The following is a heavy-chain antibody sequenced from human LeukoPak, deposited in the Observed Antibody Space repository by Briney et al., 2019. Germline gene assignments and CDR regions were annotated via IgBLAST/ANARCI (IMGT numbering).Heavy chain of an antibody. CDR1: GGSFSGYY. V-gene: IGHV4-34*01. D-gene: IGHD3-22*01. CDR2: INHSGST. CDR3: ARGRHDSSGYYNRRNWYFDL. Sequence: TSETLSLTCAVYGGSFSGYYWSWIRQPPGKGLEWIGEINHSGSTNYNPSLKSRVTISVDTSKNQFSLKLSSVTAADTAVYYCARGRHDSSGYYNRRNWYFDLWGRGILVTVSS. J-gene: IGHJ2*01.